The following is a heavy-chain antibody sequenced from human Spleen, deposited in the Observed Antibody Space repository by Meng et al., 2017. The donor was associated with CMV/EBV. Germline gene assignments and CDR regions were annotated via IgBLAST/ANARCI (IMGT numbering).Heavy chain of an antibody. Sequence: GGSLRLSCAASGFTFSGSAMHWVRQPVGKGLEWVSTIGTAGDRSCAGSVKGRFTISRDNAKNSLYLQLNSLRAGDTAVYYCARVATVFGLFNGVDVWGQGTTVTVSS. CDR3: ARVATVFGLFNGVDV. CDR1: GFTFSGSA. CDR2: IGTAGDR. D-gene: IGHD3/OR15-3a*01. V-gene: IGHV3-13*01. J-gene: IGHJ6*02.